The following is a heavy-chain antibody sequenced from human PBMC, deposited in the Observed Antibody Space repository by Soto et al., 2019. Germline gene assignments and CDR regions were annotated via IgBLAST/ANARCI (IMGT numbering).Heavy chain of an antibody. CDR2: IYYSGTI. D-gene: IGHD2-2*01. CDR3: AKSVVHQMLVHDALDV. Sequence: QVQLQESGPGLVKPSETLSLTCTVSGDSITSSYWTWIRQTPGQGLEWIGYIYYSGTINYNPSLESRVTMSIDTSRNQFALGLSALTAADTAVYFCAKSVVHQMLVHDALDVWGQGTTVTVSS. V-gene: IGHV4-59*03. CDR1: GDSITSSY. J-gene: IGHJ3*01.